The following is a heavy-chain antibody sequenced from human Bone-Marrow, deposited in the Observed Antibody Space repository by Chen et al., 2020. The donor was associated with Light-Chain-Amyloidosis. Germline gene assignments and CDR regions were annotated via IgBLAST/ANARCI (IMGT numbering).Heavy chain of an antibody. D-gene: IGHD6-13*01. Sequence: EVPLVESGGGLVKPGGSLRLSCAASGFTFSLYGMHWVRQAPGKGLEWVSSITGGGTSINYADSVRGRFTISGDNARNSLYLQMNSLRVEDTAVYYCARDSGESAADDLWGQGTLVTVSP. CDR2: ITGGGTSI. V-gene: IGHV3-21*01. J-gene: IGHJ4*02. CDR1: GFTFSLYG. CDR3: ARDSGESAADDL.